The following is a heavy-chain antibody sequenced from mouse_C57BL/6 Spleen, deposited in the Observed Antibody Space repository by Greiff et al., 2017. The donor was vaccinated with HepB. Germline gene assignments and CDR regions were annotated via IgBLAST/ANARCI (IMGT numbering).Heavy chain of an antibody. V-gene: IGHV5-17*01. D-gene: IGHD2-3*01. CDR1: GFTFSDYG. CDR2: ISSGSSTI. J-gene: IGHJ3*01. Sequence: EVHLVESGGGLVKPGGSLKLSCAASGFTFSDYGMHWVRQAPEKGLEWVAYISSGSSTIYYADTVKGRFTISRDNAKNTLFLQMTSLRSEDTAMYYCARSDGYYGWFAYWGQGTLVTVSA. CDR3: ARSDGYYGWFAY.